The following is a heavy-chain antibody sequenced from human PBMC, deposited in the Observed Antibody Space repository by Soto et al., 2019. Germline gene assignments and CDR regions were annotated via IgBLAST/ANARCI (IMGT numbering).Heavy chain of an antibody. D-gene: IGHD3-22*01. CDR1: GFSFSDYY. J-gene: IGHJ4*02. Sequence: QVQLVESGGGLVKPGGSLRLSCAASGFSFSDYYMNWIRQAPGKGLEWISYISSSGAYTNYADSVRGRFTMSRDSAKNSLLLQMDGLRAEDTAVYYCARAKLVVEGRFDYGGQGTLVTVSS. CDR2: ISSSGAYT. V-gene: IGHV3-11*06. CDR3: ARAKLVVEGRFDY.